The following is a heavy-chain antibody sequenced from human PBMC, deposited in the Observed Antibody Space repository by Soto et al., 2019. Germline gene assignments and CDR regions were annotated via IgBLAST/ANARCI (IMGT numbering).Heavy chain of an antibody. J-gene: IGHJ4*02. CDR3: ARLLVRGYFDY. Sequence: SETLSLTCAVSGGSISSGGYSWSWIRQPPGKGLEWIGYIYHSGSTYYNPSLKSRVTISVDRSKNQFSLKLSSVTAADTAVYYCARLLVRGYFDYWGQGTLVTVSS. CDR1: GGSISSGGYS. CDR2: IYHSGST. D-gene: IGHD3-10*01. V-gene: IGHV4-30-2*01.